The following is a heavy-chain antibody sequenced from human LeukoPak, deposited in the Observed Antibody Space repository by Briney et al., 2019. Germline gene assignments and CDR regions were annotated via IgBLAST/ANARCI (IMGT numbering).Heavy chain of an antibody. D-gene: IGHD6-13*01. CDR2: IKQDGSEK. J-gene: IGHJ4*02. CDR1: GFTFSGYW. V-gene: IGHV3-7*04. Sequence: QSGGSLRLSCAASGFTFSGYWMTWVRQAPGKGLEWVANIKQDGSEKNYVDSVKGRFTISRDNAKNSLYLQMNSLRAEDTAVYYCARGLLAAAGIDYWGQGALVTVSS. CDR3: ARGLLAAAGIDY.